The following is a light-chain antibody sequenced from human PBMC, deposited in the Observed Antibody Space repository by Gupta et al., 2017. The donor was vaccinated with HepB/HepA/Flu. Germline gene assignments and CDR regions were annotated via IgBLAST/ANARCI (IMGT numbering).Light chain of an antibody. J-gene: IGLJ1*01. V-gene: IGLV2-14*01. Sequence: QSALTQPASVSGSPGQSITISCTGTSSDVGNYNYVYWYQQHPGKVPKLRIYDVSNRPSGVSNRVSGSKSGNTASLTISGLQAEDEADDDCNSYTSRSTDVFGTGTQVTVL. CDR3: NSYTSRSTDV. CDR2: DVS. CDR1: SSDVGNYNY.